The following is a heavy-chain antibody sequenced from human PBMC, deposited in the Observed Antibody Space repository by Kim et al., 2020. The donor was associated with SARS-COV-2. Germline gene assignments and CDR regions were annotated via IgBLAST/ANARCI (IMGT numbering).Heavy chain of an antibody. Sequence: SRVTISVDTSKNQFSLKLSSVTAADTAVYYCASSKRPRIQLWLRYGMDVWGQGTTVTVSS. D-gene: IGHD5-18*01. V-gene: IGHV4-34*01. CDR3: ASSKRPRIQLWLRYGMDV. J-gene: IGHJ6*02.